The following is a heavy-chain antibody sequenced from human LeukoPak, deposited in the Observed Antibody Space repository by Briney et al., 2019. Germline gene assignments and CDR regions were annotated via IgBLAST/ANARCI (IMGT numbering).Heavy chain of an antibody. Sequence: GGSLRLSCAASGFTFSSYWMSWVRQAPGKGLEWVANIKQDGSEKYYVDSVKGRLTISRDHAKNSLYLQMNSLRAEDTAVYYCARPRDYGDYGFYYYYGMDVWGQGTTVTVSS. D-gene: IGHD4-17*01. J-gene: IGHJ6*02. CDR2: IKQDGSEK. V-gene: IGHV3-7*04. CDR3: ARPRDYGDYGFYYYYGMDV. CDR1: GFTFSSYW.